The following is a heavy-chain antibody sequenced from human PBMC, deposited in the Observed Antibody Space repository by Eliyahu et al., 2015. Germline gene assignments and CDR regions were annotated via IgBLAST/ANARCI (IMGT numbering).Heavy chain of an antibody. CDR2: ISYDGSNK. J-gene: IGHJ5*02. V-gene: IGHV3-30-3*01. Sequence: LSCAASGFTFSSYAMHWVRQAPGKGLEWVAVISYDGSNKYYADSVKGRFTISRDNSKNTLYPANDRPRAGEPAVYFRARDSGFGEALYGGFDPWGQGTLVTVSS. D-gene: IGHD3-10*01. CDR1: GFTFSSYA. CDR3: ARDSGFGEALYGGFDP.